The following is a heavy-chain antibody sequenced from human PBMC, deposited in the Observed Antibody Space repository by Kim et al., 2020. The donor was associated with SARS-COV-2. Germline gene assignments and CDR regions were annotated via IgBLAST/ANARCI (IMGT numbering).Heavy chain of an antibody. CDR2: IYSGGST. Sequence: GGYLRLSCAASGFTVSSNYMSWVRQAPGKGLEWVSVIYSGGSTYYADSVKGRFTISRDNSKNTLYLQMNSLRAEDTAVYYCARGPDDYSNYGHGYYYYGMDVWGQGTTVTVSS. CDR3: ARGPDDYSNYGHGYYYYGMDV. D-gene: IGHD4-4*01. J-gene: IGHJ6*02. V-gene: IGHV3-66*01. CDR1: GFTVSSNY.